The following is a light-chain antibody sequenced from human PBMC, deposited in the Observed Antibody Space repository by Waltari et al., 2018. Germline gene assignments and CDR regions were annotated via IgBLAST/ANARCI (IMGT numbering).Light chain of an antibody. Sequence: SYELTQPLSVSVALGQTARISCGGNNIGNKNVHWYQQKPGQAPVLVIYRDRTRPSSIPERFSGSNAGNRATRTSSRAQAGDEADFYCQVWDSSTVVFGGGTKLTVL. CDR2: RDR. CDR1: NIGNKN. V-gene: IGLV3-9*01. J-gene: IGLJ2*01. CDR3: QVWDSSTVV.